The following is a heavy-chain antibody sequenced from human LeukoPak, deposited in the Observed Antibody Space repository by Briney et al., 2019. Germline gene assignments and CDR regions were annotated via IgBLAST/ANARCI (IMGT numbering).Heavy chain of an antibody. J-gene: IGHJ4*02. Sequence: ASVKVSCKASGGTFSSYAISWVRQAPGQGLEWMGRIIPILGIANYAQKFQGRVTITADKSTSTAYMELSSLRSEDTAVYYCARELSGTRSPLDYWGQGTLVAVSS. CDR3: ARELSGTRSPLDY. D-gene: IGHD3-16*02. CDR2: IIPILGIA. V-gene: IGHV1-69*04. CDR1: GGTFSSYA.